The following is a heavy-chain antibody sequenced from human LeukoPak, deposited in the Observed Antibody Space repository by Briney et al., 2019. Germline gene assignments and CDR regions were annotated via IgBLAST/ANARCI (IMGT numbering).Heavy chain of an antibody. V-gene: IGHV3-30*18. CDR3: VKVPRSGCCAFDI. D-gene: IGHD6-19*01. CDR1: GFTFAGYG. Sequence: GGSLRLSCTASGFTFAGYGMHWVRQAPGKGLEWVALIIYDGSNKYHVDSVKGRFTVSRDNSKNTLYLQMNSLRAEDTAVYYCVKVPRSGCCAFDIWGLGTMVTVSS. J-gene: IGHJ3*02. CDR2: IIYDGSNK.